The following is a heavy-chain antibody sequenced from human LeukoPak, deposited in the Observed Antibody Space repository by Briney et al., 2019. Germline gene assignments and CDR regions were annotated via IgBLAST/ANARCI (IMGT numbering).Heavy chain of an antibody. J-gene: IGHJ4*02. CDR1: GFTFSSYS. D-gene: IGHD3-10*01. CDR3: ARDSGLLWFGELDY. CDR2: ISSSSSYI. Sequence: GGXXXXSCAASGFTFSSYSMNWVRQAPGKGLEWVSSISSSSSYIYYADSVKGGFTISRDNAKNSLYMQMNSLRAEDTAVYYCARDSGLLWFGELDYWGQGTLVTVSS. V-gene: IGHV3-21*01.